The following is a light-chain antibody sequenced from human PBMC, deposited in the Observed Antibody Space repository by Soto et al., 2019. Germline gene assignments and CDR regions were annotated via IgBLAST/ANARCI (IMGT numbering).Light chain of an antibody. V-gene: IGKV2-28*01. Sequence: DIVMTQSPPSLPVSPGEPASISCRSSQSLLQSDGNNYLDWYLQKPGQSPQLLIYLGSSRASGVPDWFSGSGSGTDFTLKISRVEAGDVGVYYCMQARQIPKTFGQGTKVEI. CDR1: QSLLQSDGNNY. J-gene: IGKJ1*01. CDR3: MQARQIPKT. CDR2: LGS.